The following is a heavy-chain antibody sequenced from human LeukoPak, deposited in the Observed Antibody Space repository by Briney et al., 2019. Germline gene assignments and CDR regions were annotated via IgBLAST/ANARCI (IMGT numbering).Heavy chain of an antibody. CDR3: TTGASLWFGELYYFDY. CDR2: IKSKTDGGTT. CDR1: GFTFSNAW. D-gene: IGHD3-10*01. Sequence: TGGSLRLSCAASGFTFSNAWMSWVRQAPGKGLEWVGRIKSKTDGGTTDYAAPVKGNFTISRDDSKNTQYLQMNSLKTENTAVYYCTTGASLWFGELYYFDYWGQGTLVTVSS. V-gene: IGHV3-15*01. J-gene: IGHJ4*02.